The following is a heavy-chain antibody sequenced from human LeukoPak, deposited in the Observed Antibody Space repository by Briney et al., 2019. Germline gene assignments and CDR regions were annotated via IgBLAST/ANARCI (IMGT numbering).Heavy chain of an antibody. V-gene: IGHV3-15*01. CDR2: IKSKGAGGTT. CDR3: THETQFAWLFFFFDF. Sequence: GGSLRFSCAVSGLKFSDAWMGGVRQAPGKGLEWVGRIKSKGAGGTTEYAAPVKGRFIISRDDSKNMVYLEMNSLKTEDTAVYYCTHETQFAWLFFFFDFWGQGTLVTVSS. D-gene: IGHD3-9*01. CDR1: GLKFSDAW. J-gene: IGHJ4*02.